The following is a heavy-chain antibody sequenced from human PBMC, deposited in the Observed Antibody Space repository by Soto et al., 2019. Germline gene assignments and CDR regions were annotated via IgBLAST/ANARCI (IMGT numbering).Heavy chain of an antibody. J-gene: IGHJ4*02. CDR3: ARGVGSSPPRY. V-gene: IGHV4-59*01. CDR1: GGSISVYY. CDR2: IYASGRP. Sequence: QVQLQESGPGQVKPSETLSLTCTISGGSISVYYWSWVRQPPGHELEWIGYIYASGRPYYNPSLRSRVTTSADTSKNQISLKLTSPTAADTAVYYCARGVGSSPPRYWGRGTLVTVSS. D-gene: IGHD1-26*01.